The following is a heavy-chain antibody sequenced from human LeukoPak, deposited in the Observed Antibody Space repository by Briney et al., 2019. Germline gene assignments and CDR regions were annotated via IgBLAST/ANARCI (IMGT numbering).Heavy chain of an antibody. CDR3: ARGPGQLVP. Sequence: SQTLSLTCAISGDVVSSNSAAWNWIRQSPSRGLEWLGRTYYRSKWYTHYAVSVKSRITINPDTSKNQFSLQLNSVTPDDTDVYYCARGPGQLVPWCQRTLVTVSS. CDR2: TYYRSKWYT. CDR1: GDVVSSNSAA. J-gene: IGHJ1*01. D-gene: IGHD6-13*01. V-gene: IGHV6-1*01.